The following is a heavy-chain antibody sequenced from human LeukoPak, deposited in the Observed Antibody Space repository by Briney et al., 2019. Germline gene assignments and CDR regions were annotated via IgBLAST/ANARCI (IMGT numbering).Heavy chain of an antibody. J-gene: IGHJ4*02. CDR3: ARDLGVTGPDY. V-gene: IGHV1-46*01. Sequence: ASVKVSCKASGYTFTSYYMHWVRQAPGQGLQWMGIINPSGGTSTYAQKFQGRVTMTRDTSTSTVYMELTSLRSEDTAVYYCARDLGVTGPDYWGQGTLVTVSS. CDR2: INPSGGTS. CDR1: GYTFTSYY. D-gene: IGHD3-3*01.